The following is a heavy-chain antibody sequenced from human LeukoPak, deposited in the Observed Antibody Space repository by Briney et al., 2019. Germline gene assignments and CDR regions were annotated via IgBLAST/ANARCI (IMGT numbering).Heavy chain of an antibody. V-gene: IGHV4-39*01. D-gene: IGHD6-6*01. CDR2: IYYSGST. CDR1: GGYINSSSFY. Sequence: SETLSLTCNVSGGYINSSSFYWGWIRQPPGKGLEWIGSIYYSGSTYYKPSLKSRVTISVDASKIQFSLKLTSVTAADTAVYYCARQRAPSRSNWFDPWGQGTLVTVSS. CDR3: ARQRAPSRSNWFDP. J-gene: IGHJ5*02.